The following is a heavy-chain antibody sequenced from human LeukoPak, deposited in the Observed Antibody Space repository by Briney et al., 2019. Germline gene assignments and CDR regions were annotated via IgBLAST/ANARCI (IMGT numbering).Heavy chain of an antibody. CDR3: IRSLITVTYHDAFQS. CDR1: GFTFSGSG. Sequence: GGSLRLSCAASGFTFSGSGIHWVRQASGKGLEWVGRITTKPNSYATEYPESVKGRFTISRDDSKNTAYLQISSLKTEDTAVYYCIRSLITVTYHDAFQSWGQGTTVTVSS. V-gene: IGHV3-73*01. CDR2: ITTKPNSYAT. J-gene: IGHJ3*02. D-gene: IGHD4-17*01.